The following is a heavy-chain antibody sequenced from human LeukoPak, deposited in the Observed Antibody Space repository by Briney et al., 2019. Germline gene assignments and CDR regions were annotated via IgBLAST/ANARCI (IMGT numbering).Heavy chain of an antibody. CDR3: ARKVAGTADP. J-gene: IGHJ5*02. V-gene: IGHV4-59*12. CDR1: GGSISSYY. D-gene: IGHD6-19*01. Sequence: SETLSLTCTVSGGSISSYYWSWIRQPPGKGLEWIGYIYYSGSTNYTPSLKSRVTISVDTSKNQFSLKLSSVTAADTAVYYCARKVAGTADPWGQGTLVTVSS. CDR2: IYYSGST.